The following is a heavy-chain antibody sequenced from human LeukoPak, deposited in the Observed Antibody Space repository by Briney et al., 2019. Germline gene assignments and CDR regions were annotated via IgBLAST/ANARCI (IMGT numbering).Heavy chain of an antibody. J-gene: IGHJ6*04. V-gene: IGHV5-51*01. CDR3: ARVHLSGIAAAGMDV. Sequence: GESLKISCKGSGYSFTSYWIGWVRQMPGKGLEWMGIIYPGDSDTRYSPSFQGQVTISADKSISTAYLQWSSLKASDTAMYYCARVHLSGIAAAGMDVWGKGTTVTISS. CDR2: IYPGDSDT. CDR1: GYSFTSYW. D-gene: IGHD6-25*01.